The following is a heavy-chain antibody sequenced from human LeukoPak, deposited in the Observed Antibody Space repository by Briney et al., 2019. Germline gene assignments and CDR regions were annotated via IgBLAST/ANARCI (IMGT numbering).Heavy chain of an antibody. CDR2: INPSGGST. CDR1: GYTFTSYY. CDR3: ARDPRSYYDFWSGYYGFDY. D-gene: IGHD3-3*01. V-gene: IGHV1-46*01. J-gene: IGHJ4*02. Sequence: ASVKVSCKASGYTFTSYYMHWVRQAPGQGLEWMGIINPSGGSTRYAQKFQGRVTMTRDTSTSTVYMELSSLRSEDTAVYYCARDPRSYYDFWSGYYGFDYWGQGTLVTVSS.